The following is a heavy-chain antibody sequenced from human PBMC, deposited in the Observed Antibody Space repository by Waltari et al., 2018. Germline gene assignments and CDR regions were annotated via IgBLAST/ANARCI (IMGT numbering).Heavy chain of an antibody. CDR2: IYYSGST. D-gene: IGHD3-22*01. V-gene: IGHV4-39*01. CDR3: ARPKTHYDSSGYKGGDAFDI. Sequence: QLQLQESGPGLVKPSETLSLTCTVSGGSISSSSYYWGWIRQPPGTGLEWIGSIYYSGSTYYNPSLKSRVTISVDTSKNQFSLKLSSVTAADTAVYYCARPKTHYDSSGYKGGDAFDIWGQGTMVTVSS. J-gene: IGHJ3*02. CDR1: GGSISSSSYY.